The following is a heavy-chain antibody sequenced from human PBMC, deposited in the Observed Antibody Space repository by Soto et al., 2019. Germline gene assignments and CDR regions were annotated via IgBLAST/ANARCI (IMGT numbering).Heavy chain of an antibody. J-gene: IGHJ6*02. Sequence: SETLSLTCTVSGGSIRSGGYYWSWVRQSPRRGLEWIGNIYYRGSTYYNPSLKSRLTISVDTSKNQFSLNLSSVTAADTAVYYCARDRLMATAGTARHYFGLDVWGQGTTVTVSS. CDR1: GGSIRSGGYY. V-gene: IGHV4-31*03. CDR2: IYYRGST. CDR3: ARDRLMATAGTARHYFGLDV. D-gene: IGHD5-18*01.